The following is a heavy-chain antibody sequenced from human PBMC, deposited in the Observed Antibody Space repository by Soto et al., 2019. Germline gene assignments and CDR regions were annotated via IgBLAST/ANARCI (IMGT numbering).Heavy chain of an antibody. CDR1: GYRFTMYA. J-gene: IGHJ4*02. CDR2: INAGNGNT. Sequence: ASVKVSCKASGYRFTMYAMHWVRQAPGQRLEWMGWINAGNGNTKYSQKFQGRVTISRDTSASTAYMEVSSLRSEDTAVYYCATDAHYYDRSGFFVWGQGTQVNVSS. V-gene: IGHV1-3*01. CDR3: ATDAHYYDRSGFFV. D-gene: IGHD3-22*01.